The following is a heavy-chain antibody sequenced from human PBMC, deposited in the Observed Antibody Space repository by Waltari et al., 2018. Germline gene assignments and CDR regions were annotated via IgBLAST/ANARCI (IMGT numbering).Heavy chain of an antibody. CDR1: GGTFSSYA. Sequence: QVQLVQSGAEVKKPGSSVKVCCKASGGTFSSYAISWVRQAPGQGLEWMGGIIPIFGTANYAQKFQGRVTITTDESTSTAYMELSSLRSEDTAAYYCARATVTYEIDYWGQGTLVTVSS. V-gene: IGHV1-69*05. CDR2: IIPIFGTA. D-gene: IGHD4-17*01. CDR3: ARATVTYEIDY. J-gene: IGHJ4*02.